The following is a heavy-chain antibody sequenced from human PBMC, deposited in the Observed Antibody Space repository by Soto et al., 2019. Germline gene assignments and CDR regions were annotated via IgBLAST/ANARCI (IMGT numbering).Heavy chain of an antibody. CDR2: MNPNSGNT. D-gene: IGHD3-9*01. CDR3: ARVYGNFDWLLSEGHNWFDP. J-gene: IGHJ5*02. Sequence: GASVKVSCKASGYTFTSYDINWVRQATGQGLEWMGWMNPNSGNTGYAQKFQGRVTMTRNTSISTAYMELSSLRSEDTAVYYCARVYGNFDWLLSEGHNWFDPWGQGTLVTVSS. V-gene: IGHV1-8*01. CDR1: GYTFTSYD.